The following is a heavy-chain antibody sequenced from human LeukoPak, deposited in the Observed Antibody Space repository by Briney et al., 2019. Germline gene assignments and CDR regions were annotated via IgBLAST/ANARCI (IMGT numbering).Heavy chain of an antibody. V-gene: IGHV3-9*01. CDR2: ISWYSGSI. J-gene: IGHJ4*02. CDR3: AKDITPYSSGWYLGFDY. CDR1: GFTFDDYA. Sequence: PGGSLRLSWAASGFTFDDYAMHCVRQAPGKGLEWVSGISWYSGSIGYADSVKGQFTISRDNAKNSLYLQMNSLTAEDTALYYCAKDITPYSSGWYLGFDYWGQGTLVTVSS. D-gene: IGHD6-19*01.